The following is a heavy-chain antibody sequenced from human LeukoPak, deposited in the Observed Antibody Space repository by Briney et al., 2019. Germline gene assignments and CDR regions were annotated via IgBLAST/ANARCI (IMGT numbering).Heavy chain of an antibody. CDR2: IYHSGST. Sequence: SGTLSLTCAVSGGSISSSNWWSWVRQPPGKGLEWIGEIYHSGSTNYNPSLKSRVTISVDKSKNLFSLKLSSVTAADTAVYYCTRSGGIAVAGSFDYWGQGTLVTVSS. CDR3: TRSGGIAVAGSFDY. V-gene: IGHV4-4*02. D-gene: IGHD6-19*01. J-gene: IGHJ4*02. CDR1: GGSISSSNW.